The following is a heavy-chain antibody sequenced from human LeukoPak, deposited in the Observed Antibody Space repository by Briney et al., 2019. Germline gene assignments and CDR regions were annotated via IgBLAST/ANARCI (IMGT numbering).Heavy chain of an antibody. J-gene: IGHJ4*02. V-gene: IGHV4-4*07. CDR3: ARDLAPGAPFDY. D-gene: IGHD7-27*01. CDR2: IYTSGST. Sequence: SETLSLTCAVYGGSFSGYYWSWIRQPAGKGLEWIGRIYTSGSTNYNPSLKSRVTMSVDTSKNQFSLKLSSVTAADTAVYYCARDLAPGAPFDYWGQGTLVTVSS. CDR1: GGSFSGYY.